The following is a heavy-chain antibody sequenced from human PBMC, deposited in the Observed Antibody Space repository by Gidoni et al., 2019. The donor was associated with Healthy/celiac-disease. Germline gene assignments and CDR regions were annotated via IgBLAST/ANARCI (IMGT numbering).Heavy chain of an antibody. CDR2: ISGSGGST. V-gene: IGHV3-23*01. J-gene: IGHJ4*02. Sequence: EVQLLESGGGLVQPGGSLSISCAAHGFTVSSYAMSWVRQAPGKGLEGVSAISGSGGSTYYADSVKGRFTISRDNSKNTLYLQMNSLRAEDTAVYYCANSPSNSYGYQAFDYWGQGTLVTVSS. CDR1: GFTVSSYA. CDR3: ANSPSNSYGYQAFDY. D-gene: IGHD5-18*01.